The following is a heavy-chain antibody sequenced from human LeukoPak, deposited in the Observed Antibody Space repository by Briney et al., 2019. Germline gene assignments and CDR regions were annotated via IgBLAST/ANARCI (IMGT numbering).Heavy chain of an antibody. CDR3: AKAPGAMAYYFDY. V-gene: IGHV3-23*01. Sequence: AGGSLRRFCAASGFTFSSYAMSWVRQAPGKGLEWVSAISGSGGSTYYADSVKGRFTISSDNSKNTLYLQMNSLRAEDTAVYYCAKAPGAMAYYFDYWGQGTLVTVSS. CDR1: GFTFSSYA. CDR2: ISGSGGST. J-gene: IGHJ4*02. D-gene: IGHD5-18*01.